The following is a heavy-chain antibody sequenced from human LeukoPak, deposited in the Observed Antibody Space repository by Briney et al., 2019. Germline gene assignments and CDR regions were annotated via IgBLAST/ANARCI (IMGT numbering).Heavy chain of an antibody. CDR2: LSGYDGDT. J-gene: IGHJ4*02. CDR3: ARDNKVDAGSGFDY. D-gene: IGHD2-15*01. V-gene: IGHV1-18*01. Sequence: GASVKISCKASGYTFSSYGISWVRQAPGQGPEWMGWLSGYDGDTNYAQNFQGRVNLTTDTSTSTAYMELRSLRSDDTAFYYCARDNKVDAGSGFDYWGQGTLVTVSS. CDR1: GYTFSSYG.